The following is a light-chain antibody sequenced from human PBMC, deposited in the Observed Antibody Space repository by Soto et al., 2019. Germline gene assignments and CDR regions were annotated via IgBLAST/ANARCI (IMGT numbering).Light chain of an antibody. CDR2: GAS. CDR1: QSVSSSF. J-gene: IGKJ4*01. CDR3: QQYGSSSLT. V-gene: IGKV3-20*01. Sequence: EIVLTQSPGTLSLSPGERATLSCRASQSVSSSFLAWYQQKPGQAPTLIIYGASSRATGIQDRFSGSGSGTDFPLTISRLEPEDFAVYDCQQYGSSSLTFGGGTKVELK.